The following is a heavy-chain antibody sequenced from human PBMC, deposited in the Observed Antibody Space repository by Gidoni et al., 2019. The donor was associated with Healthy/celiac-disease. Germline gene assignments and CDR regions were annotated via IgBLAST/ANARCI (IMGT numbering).Heavy chain of an antibody. Sequence: QVQLVESGGGLVKPGGSLRLYCAASGFPFSDYYLSWIRQAPGKGLEWVSYIRSSSSYTNYADSVKGRFTISRDNAKNSLYLQMNSLRAEDTAVYYCARDPLPYIAVAGGDAFDIWGQGTMVTVSS. V-gene: IGHV3-11*06. CDR2: IRSSSSYT. D-gene: IGHD6-19*01. CDR1: GFPFSDYY. J-gene: IGHJ3*02. CDR3: ARDPLPYIAVAGGDAFDI.